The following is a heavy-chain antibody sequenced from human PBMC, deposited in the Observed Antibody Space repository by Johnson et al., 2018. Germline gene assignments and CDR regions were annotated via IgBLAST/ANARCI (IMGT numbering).Heavy chain of an antibody. D-gene: IGHD6-13*01. V-gene: IGHV3-15*01. CDR3: GPSSSWDDSYGMDV. Sequence: VQLVESGGGLVKPGGSLRLSCAASGFTFRNAWMSWVRQAPGSGREWVGRIQSQTDGGTTDYAAPGTGRVTISRDDAKNTLYLQMNSLKTEEPAVYYCGPSSSWDDSYGMDVWGQGTTVTVSS. J-gene: IGHJ6*02. CDR1: GFTFRNAW. CDR2: IQSQTDGGTT.